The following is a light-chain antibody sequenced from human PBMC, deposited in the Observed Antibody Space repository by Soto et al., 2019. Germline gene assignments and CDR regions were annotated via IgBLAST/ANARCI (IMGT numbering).Light chain of an antibody. CDR1: QSLTSSY. CDR2: GVS. CDR3: QHYGYSRWT. V-gene: IGKV3-20*01. J-gene: IGKJ1*01. Sequence: EIMLTQSPGTLSLSPGERATLSCRASQSLTSSYLAWYQQRPGQAPSLLIYGVSSRATGIPDRFSGSGSGTDFTLTITRLEPEDFAVYYCQHYGYSRWTFGQGTKVDIK.